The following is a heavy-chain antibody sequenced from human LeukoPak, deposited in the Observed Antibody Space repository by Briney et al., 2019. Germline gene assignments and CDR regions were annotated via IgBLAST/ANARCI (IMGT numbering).Heavy chain of an antibody. CDR1: GGSFSGYY. CDR2: INHSGST. V-gene: IGHV4-34*01. Sequence: PSETLSLTCALYGGSFSGYYWSWIRQPPGKGLEWIGEINHSGSTNYNPTLKSRVTISVDTSKNQFSLKLSSVTAADTAVYYCARGPRYCSGGSCYSGVNYYYYMDVWGKGTTVTVSS. CDR3: ARGPRYCSGGSCYSGVNYYYYMDV. J-gene: IGHJ6*03. D-gene: IGHD2-15*01.